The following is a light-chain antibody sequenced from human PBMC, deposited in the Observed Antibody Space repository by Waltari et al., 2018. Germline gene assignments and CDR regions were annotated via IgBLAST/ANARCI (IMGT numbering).Light chain of an antibody. V-gene: IGKV4-1*01. J-gene: IGKJ1*01. CDR3: QQYYGTPPRT. CDR1: QSVLYNSDNKNY. CDR2: WAS. Sequence: DIVMTQCPDSRAVSLGERATINCKSTQSVLYNSDNKNYLAWYQQKPGQPPKLLIYWASTRESGVPDRFSGSGSGTDFTLTITSLQAEDVAVYYCQQYYGTPPRTFGQGTKVEIK.